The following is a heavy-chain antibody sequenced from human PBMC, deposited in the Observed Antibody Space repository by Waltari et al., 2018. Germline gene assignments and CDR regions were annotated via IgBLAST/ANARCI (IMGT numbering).Heavy chain of an antibody. D-gene: IGHD3-9*01. Sequence: EVQLVESGGGLVQPGGSLSLSCAASGFALSTYRMNWVRPAPGKGLEWVSYISNSGTTIYYADSVKGRFTISRDNAQNSLYLQMNSLRAEDTAVYYCAREIRGTGYFPDAFDIWGQGTMVTVSS. CDR2: ISNSGTTI. CDR3: AREIRGTGYFPDAFDI. CDR1: GFALSTYR. V-gene: IGHV3-48*01. J-gene: IGHJ3*02.